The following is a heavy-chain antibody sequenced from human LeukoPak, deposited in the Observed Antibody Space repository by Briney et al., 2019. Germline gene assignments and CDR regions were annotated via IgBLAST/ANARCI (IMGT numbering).Heavy chain of an antibody. CDR2: INPSGGST. J-gene: IGHJ4*02. CDR1: GYTFTSYY. D-gene: IGHD3-22*01. V-gene: IGHV1-46*01. Sequence: ASVKVSCKASGYTFTSYYMHWVRQALGQGLEWMGIINPSGGSTSYAQKFQGRVTMTRDTSTSTVYMELSSLRSEDTAVYYCARGTTYYYDSSGYYLGTPVGYWGQGTLVTVSS. CDR3: ARGTTYYYDSSGYYLGTPVGY.